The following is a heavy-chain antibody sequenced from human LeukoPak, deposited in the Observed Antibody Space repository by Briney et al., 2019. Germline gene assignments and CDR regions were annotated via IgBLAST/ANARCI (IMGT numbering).Heavy chain of an antibody. Sequence: ASVKVSCKASGYTFTSYDINWVRQATGQGLEWMGWMNPNSGNTGYAQKFQGRVIMTRNTSISTAYMELSSLRSEDTAVYYCARGKRGRLEQLVTLRYFDYWGQGTLVTVSS. CDR1: GYTFTSYD. D-gene: IGHD6-6*01. CDR3: ARGKRGRLEQLVTLRYFDY. J-gene: IGHJ4*02. V-gene: IGHV1-8*01. CDR2: MNPNSGNT.